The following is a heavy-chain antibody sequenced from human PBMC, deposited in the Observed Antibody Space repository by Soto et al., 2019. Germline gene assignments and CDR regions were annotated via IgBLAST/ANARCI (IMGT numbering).Heavy chain of an antibody. J-gene: IGHJ6*02. V-gene: IGHV1-69*12. Sequence: QVQLVQSGAEVKKPGSSVKVSCKTSGGTFSSYAISWVLQAPGQGLEWMGGIMPIFGAANYAQKFQGRVTVTADESPRTAYMELSSLRSEDTAVYYCARVRRYSGDIVLVPAAIGYGMDVWGQGTTVSVSS. CDR3: ARVRRYSGDIVLVPAAIGYGMDV. CDR2: IMPIFGAA. CDR1: GGTFSSYA. D-gene: IGHD2-2*01.